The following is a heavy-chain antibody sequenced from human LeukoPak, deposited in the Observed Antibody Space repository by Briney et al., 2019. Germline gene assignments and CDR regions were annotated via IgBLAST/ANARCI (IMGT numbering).Heavy chain of an antibody. V-gene: IGHV3-73*01. CDR2: IRSKANSYAT. Sequence: GGSLRLSCAASGFTFSGSAMHWVRQASGKGLEWVGRIRSKANSYATAYAASVKGRFTISRDDSKNTTYLQMNSLRAEDTALYYCAKGGAAAGSSYFDYWGQGTLVTVSS. CDR3: AKGGAAAGSSYFDY. CDR1: GFTFSGSA. J-gene: IGHJ4*02. D-gene: IGHD6-13*01.